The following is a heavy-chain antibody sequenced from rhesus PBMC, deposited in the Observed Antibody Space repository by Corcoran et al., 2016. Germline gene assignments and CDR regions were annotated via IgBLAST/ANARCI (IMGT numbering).Heavy chain of an antibody. J-gene: IGHJ1*01. V-gene: IGHV4S11*01. CDR2: IYGTESAT. CDR3: ARHSYYSGWFLDS. Sequence: QVQLQESGPGLVKPSETLSLTCSVSGGSITDYYWDWIRQPPGKGLEWIGNIYGTESATVYNPSLRSRVTLSVDTSKNHFSLKLNSVTAAGTAVYFCARHSYYSGWFLDSWGQGVLVTVSS. CDR1: GGSITDYY. D-gene: IGHD6-31*01.